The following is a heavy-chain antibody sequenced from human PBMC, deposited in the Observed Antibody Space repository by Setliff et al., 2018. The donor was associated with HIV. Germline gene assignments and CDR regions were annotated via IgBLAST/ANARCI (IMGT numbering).Heavy chain of an antibody. Sequence: GSLRLSCAASGFTFNNAWMTWVRQAPGKGLEWVSAISGSGGSTYYADSVKGRFTISRDNSKNTLYLQMNSLRAEDTAVYYCAKEEDYLIDHLFDYWGQGTLVTVSS. D-gene: IGHD4-17*01. J-gene: IGHJ4*02. CDR3: AKEEDYLIDHLFDY. CDR2: ISGSGGST. V-gene: IGHV3-23*01. CDR1: GFTFNNAW.